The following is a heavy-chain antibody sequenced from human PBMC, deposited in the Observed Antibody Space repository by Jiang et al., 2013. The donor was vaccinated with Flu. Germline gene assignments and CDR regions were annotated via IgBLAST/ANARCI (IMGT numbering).Heavy chain of an antibody. J-gene: IGHJ4*02. D-gene: IGHD4-17*01. CDR1: GYTFSGYS. Sequence: SGAEVKKPGASVKVSCKAPGYTFSGYSMHWVRQAPGQGLEWMGIINPSGGSTTYAQRFQGRVTMTRDTSTSTVYMELSGLRSEDTAVYYCARGRDYRRALDYWGQGTPVTVSS. CDR3: ARGRDYRRALDY. V-gene: IGHV1-46*01. CDR2: INPSGGST.